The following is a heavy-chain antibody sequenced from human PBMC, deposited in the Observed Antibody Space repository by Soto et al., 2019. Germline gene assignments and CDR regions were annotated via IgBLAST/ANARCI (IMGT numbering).Heavy chain of an antibody. CDR2: ITGRSDSI. J-gene: IGHJ6*02. Sequence: NPGGSLRLSCVASGMSLSGYYMAWIRQAPGKGLEWLSYITGRSDSIHYADSVRGRFIISRDNAKNSLYLQMNSLRVEDTAVYYCARDFRNKGMDVWGQGTTVTVSS. V-gene: IGHV3-11*01. CDR3: ARDFRNKGMDV. CDR1: GMSLSGYY.